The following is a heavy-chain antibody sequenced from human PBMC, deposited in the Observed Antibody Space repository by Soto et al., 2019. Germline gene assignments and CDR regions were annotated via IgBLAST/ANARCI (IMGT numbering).Heavy chain of an antibody. D-gene: IGHD4-17*01. J-gene: IGHJ3*02. CDR2: IIPIFGTA. Sequence: QVQLVQSGAEVKKPGSSVKVSCKASGGTFSSYAISWVRQAPGQGLEWMGGIIPIFGTANYAQKFQGRVTMTADESTSTAYMELSSLRSEDTAVYYCARRATDYGDYDDAFDIWGQGTMVTVSS. CDR3: ARRATDYGDYDDAFDI. CDR1: GGTFSSYA. V-gene: IGHV1-69*12.